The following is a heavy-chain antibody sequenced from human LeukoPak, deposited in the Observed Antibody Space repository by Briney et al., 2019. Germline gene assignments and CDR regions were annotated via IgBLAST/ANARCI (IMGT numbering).Heavy chain of an antibody. J-gene: IGHJ4*02. D-gene: IGHD5-12*01. CDR1: GGSFSGYY. V-gene: IGHV4-34*01. Sequence: SETLSLTCAGYGGSFSGYYWSWIRQPPGKGLEWIGEINHSGSTNYNPSLKSRVTISVDTSKNQFSLKLSSVTAADTAVYYCASDSGYDEIDYWGQGTLVTVSS. CDR2: INHSGST. CDR3: ASDSGYDEIDY.